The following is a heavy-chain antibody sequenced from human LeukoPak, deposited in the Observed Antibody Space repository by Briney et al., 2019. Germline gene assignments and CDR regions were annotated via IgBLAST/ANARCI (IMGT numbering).Heavy chain of an antibody. J-gene: IGHJ5*02. Sequence: SETLSLTCGVSTYSISSGYFWGWLRQSPGKGLEWIGSISHSGSTYYNPSLESRVTISLDTSKNQFSLKLGSVTAADTAVYFCARGPYTNTNYFDPWGQGTQVTVTS. V-gene: IGHV4-38-2*01. CDR1: TYSISSGYF. CDR3: ARGPYTNTNYFDP. D-gene: IGHD2-2*02. CDR2: ISHSGST.